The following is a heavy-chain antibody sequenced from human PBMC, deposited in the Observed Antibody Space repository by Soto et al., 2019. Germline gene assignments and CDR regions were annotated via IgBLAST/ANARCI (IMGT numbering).Heavy chain of an antibody. CDR3: AKDRDDYRNYFFAY. V-gene: IGHV3-23*01. CDR1: GFTFTNYA. D-gene: IGHD4-4*01. Sequence: EVQMLESGGGLVQPGGSLRLSCAASGFTFTNYAMTWVRQAPGKGLEWVSISSGSGSGGSTNYADYVKGRFTISRDNSKNTLYLQMNRLRGEDPAVYYFAKDRDDYRNYFFAYWGQGTLVTISS. J-gene: IGHJ4*02. CDR2: SSGSGSGGST.